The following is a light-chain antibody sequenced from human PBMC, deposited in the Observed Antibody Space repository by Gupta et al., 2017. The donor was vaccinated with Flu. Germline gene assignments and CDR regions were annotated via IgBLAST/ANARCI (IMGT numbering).Light chain of an antibody. CDR2: DYS. Sequence: SSVLTPPPSVSVAPGQTARITCGKHSIGSTSVHWYQQKPGKAPVVVVYDYSDRPSGIPERFSGSNSGNTATLTISRVEAGDEADYYCQVWLASSDHWVFGGGTKLTVL. CDR3: QVWLASSDHWV. CDR1: SIGSTS. V-gene: IGLV3-21*02. J-gene: IGLJ3*02.